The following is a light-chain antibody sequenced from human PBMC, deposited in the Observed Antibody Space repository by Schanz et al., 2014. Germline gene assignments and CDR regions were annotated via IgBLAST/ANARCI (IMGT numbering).Light chain of an antibody. CDR3: CSYAGSYTFDVV. CDR2: EGS. J-gene: IGLJ2*01. V-gene: IGLV2-23*03. Sequence: QSALTQPASVSGSPGQSITISCTGTSSDVGSYNLVSWYQQHPGKAPKVMIYEGSKRPSGVSNRFSGSKSGNTASLTISGLQAEDEADYYCCSYAGSYTFDVVFGGGTKLTVL. CDR1: SSDVGSYNL.